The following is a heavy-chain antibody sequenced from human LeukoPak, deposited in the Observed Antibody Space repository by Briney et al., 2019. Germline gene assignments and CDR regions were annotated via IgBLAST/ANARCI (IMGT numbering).Heavy chain of an antibody. J-gene: IGHJ4*02. CDR3: ARDLRFLEWGPPSYYFDY. CDR2: IDTDGSIT. CDR1: GFTFRSSW. V-gene: IGHV3-74*01. D-gene: IGHD3-3*01. Sequence: GGSLRLSCAASGFTFRSSWMQWVRQAPGKGLVWVSRIDTDGSITHYADSVKGRFTISRDNAKNSLYLQMNSLRAEDTAVYYCARDLRFLEWGPPSYYFDYWGQGTLVTVSS.